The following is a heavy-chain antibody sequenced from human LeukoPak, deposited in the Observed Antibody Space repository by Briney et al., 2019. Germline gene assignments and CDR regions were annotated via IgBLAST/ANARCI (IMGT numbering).Heavy chain of an antibody. CDR2: IYTSGST. CDR1: GGSISPYY. Sequence: PSETLSLTCTVSGGSISPYYWSWIRQPAGKGLEWIGRIYTSGSTDYNPPLKSRVTMSVDTSKNQFSLNLSSVTAADTAVYYCARGIAETGIGYYFDYWGQGTQVIVSS. J-gene: IGHJ4*02. V-gene: IGHV4-4*07. D-gene: IGHD6-13*01. CDR3: ARGIAETGIGYYFDY.